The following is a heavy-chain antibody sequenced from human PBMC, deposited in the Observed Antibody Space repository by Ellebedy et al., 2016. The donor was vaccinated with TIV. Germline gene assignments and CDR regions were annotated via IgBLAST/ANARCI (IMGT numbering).Heavy chain of an antibody. Sequence: ASVKVSXXASGYTFTGYYMHWVRQAPGQGLEWMGWISAYNGNTNYAQKLQGRVTMTTDTSTSTAYMELRSLRSDDTAVYYGAREGGYYYGSGSGGSYYGMDVWGQGTTVTVSS. CDR1: GYTFTGYY. J-gene: IGHJ6*02. D-gene: IGHD3-10*01. CDR2: ISAYNGNT. CDR3: AREGGYYYGSGSGGSYYGMDV. V-gene: IGHV1-18*04.